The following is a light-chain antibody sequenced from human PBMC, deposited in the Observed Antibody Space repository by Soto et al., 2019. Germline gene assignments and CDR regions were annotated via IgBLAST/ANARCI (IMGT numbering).Light chain of an antibody. CDR2: GAY. Sequence: EIVLTQSPGTLSLSPGERATLSCRASQSVSSSYLAWYQQKPGQAPRLLIYGAYNRATGIQARFSGSGSGTDFTLTIRTLEPEDFAVYYCKQRSNWPPTFGGGTKVDIK. CDR3: KQRSNWPPT. J-gene: IGKJ4*01. CDR1: QSVSSSY. V-gene: IGKV3D-20*02.